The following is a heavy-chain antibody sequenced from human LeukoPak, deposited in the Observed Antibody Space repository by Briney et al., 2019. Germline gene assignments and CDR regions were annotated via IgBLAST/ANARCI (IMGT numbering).Heavy chain of an antibody. Sequence: ASVKVSCKASGYTFTSYGISWVRQAPGQGLEWTGWISAYNGNTNYAQKLQGRVTMTTDTSTSTAYMELRSLRSDDTAVYYCARDLDGYNLGWFDPWGQGTLVTVSS. J-gene: IGHJ5*02. CDR1: GYTFTSYG. CDR2: ISAYNGNT. V-gene: IGHV1-18*01. D-gene: IGHD5-24*01. CDR3: ARDLDGYNLGWFDP.